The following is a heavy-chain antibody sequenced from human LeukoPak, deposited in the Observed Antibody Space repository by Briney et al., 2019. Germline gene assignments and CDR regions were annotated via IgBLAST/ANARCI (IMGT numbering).Heavy chain of an antibody. Sequence: ASVKVSCKVSGYTLTELSMHWVRQAPGKGLEWMGGFDPEDGETIYAQKFQGRVTMTEDTSTDTAYMELSGLRSEDTAVYYCAVSTTTVTVFDSWGQGTLVTVSS. D-gene: IGHD4-17*01. CDR3: AVSTTTVTVFDS. CDR2: FDPEDGET. V-gene: IGHV1-24*01. J-gene: IGHJ4*02. CDR1: GYTLTELS.